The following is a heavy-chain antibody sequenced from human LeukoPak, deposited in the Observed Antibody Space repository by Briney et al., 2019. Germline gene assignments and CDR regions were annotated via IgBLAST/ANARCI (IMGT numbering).Heavy chain of an antibody. J-gene: IGHJ4*02. V-gene: IGHV4-39*01. CDR3: ARSAHYYGSSGYSLSDY. CDR1: GGSISSSSYY. Sequence: PSETLSLTCTVSGGSISSSSYYWGWIRQPPGKGLEWIVSIYYSGSTYYNPSLKSRVTISVDTPKNQFSLKLSSVTAADTAVYYCARSAHYYGSSGYSLSDYWGQGTLVTVSS. CDR2: IYYSGST. D-gene: IGHD3-22*01.